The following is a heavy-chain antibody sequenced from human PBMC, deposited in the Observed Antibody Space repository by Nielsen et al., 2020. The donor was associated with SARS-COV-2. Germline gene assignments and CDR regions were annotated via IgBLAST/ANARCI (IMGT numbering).Heavy chain of an antibody. V-gene: IGHV3-30*03. Sequence: GGSLRLSCAASGFTFSSYGMHWVRQAPGKGLEWVAVLSYDGSNKYYADSVKGRFTISRDNSKNTLYLQMISLRVEDTAVYYCARDEGWELLRYVFDIWGQGTMVTVSS. D-gene: IGHD1-26*01. CDR3: ARDEGWELLRYVFDI. CDR1: GFTFSSYG. J-gene: IGHJ3*02. CDR2: LSYDGSNK.